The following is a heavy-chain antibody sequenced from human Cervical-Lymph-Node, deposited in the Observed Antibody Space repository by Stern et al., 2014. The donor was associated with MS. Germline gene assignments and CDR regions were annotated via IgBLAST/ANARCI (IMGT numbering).Heavy chain of an antibody. Sequence: QVQLQESGPGLVKPSQTLSLTCTVSGGSISSGGYYWSWIRQHQGKGLEWIGYVYYSGRTYYNPSLKSRVTISVDTSKNQFSLKLSSVTAADTAVYYCARGIDGYKSHFDYWGQGTLVTVSS. J-gene: IGHJ4*02. CDR1: GGSISSGGYY. CDR3: ARGIDGYKSHFDY. D-gene: IGHD5-24*01. V-gene: IGHV4-31*03. CDR2: VYYSGRT.